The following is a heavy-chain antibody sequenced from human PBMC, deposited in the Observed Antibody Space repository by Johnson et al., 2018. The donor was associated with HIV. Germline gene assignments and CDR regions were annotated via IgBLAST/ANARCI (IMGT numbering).Heavy chain of an antibody. V-gene: IGHV3-74*01. CDR2: INSDGSRT. CDR1: GFIFSRYW. CDR3: AREVAGDYGDSPGAFDI. D-gene: IGHD4-17*01. J-gene: IGHJ3*02. Sequence: EVQLVESGGGLVQPGGSLRLSCAASGFIFSRYWMHWVRQVPGKGLVWVSRINSDGSRTGYVDSLKGRFTISRDNSKNTLYLQMNSLRAEDTAVYYCAREVAGDYGDSPGAFDIWGQGTMVTVSS.